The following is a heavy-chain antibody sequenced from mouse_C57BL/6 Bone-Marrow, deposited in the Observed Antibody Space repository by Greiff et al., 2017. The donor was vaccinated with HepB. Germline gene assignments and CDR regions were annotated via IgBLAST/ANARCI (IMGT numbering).Heavy chain of an antibody. CDR3: AFYFAY. Sequence: EVQLQQSGPELVKPGASVKMSCKASGYTFTDYYMNWVKQSHGKSLEWIGAINPYNGGTSYNQKFKGKATLTVDKSSSTAYMELNSLTSEYSAVYYCAFYFAYWGQGPTLSVSS. CDR1: GYTFTDYY. V-gene: IGHV1-19*01. J-gene: IGHJ2*01. CDR2: INPYNGGT.